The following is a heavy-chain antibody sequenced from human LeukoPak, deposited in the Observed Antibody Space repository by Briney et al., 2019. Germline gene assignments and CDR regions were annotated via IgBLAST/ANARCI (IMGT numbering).Heavy chain of an antibody. D-gene: IGHD6-6*01. CDR3: ARDDYSSSRPFDY. CDR2: ISSSSSYI. V-gene: IGHV3-21*01. CDR1: GSTFSSYS. Sequence: GGSLRLSCAASGSTFSSYSMNWVRQAPGKGLEWVSSISSSSSYIYYADSVKGRFTISRDNAKNSLYLQMNSLRAEDTAVYYCARDDYSSSRPFDYWGQGTLVTVSS. J-gene: IGHJ4*02.